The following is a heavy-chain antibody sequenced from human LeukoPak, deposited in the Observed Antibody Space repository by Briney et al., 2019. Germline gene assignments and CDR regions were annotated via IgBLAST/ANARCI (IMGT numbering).Heavy chain of an antibody. Sequence: SETLSLTCTVSGGSISSSSYYWGWIRQPPGKGLEWIGSIYYSGSTYYNPSLKSRVTISVDTSKNQSSLKLSSVTAADTAVYYCASQNGYSYGYDFDYWGQGTLVTVSS. J-gene: IGHJ4*02. V-gene: IGHV4-39*01. CDR2: IYYSGST. CDR1: GGSISSSSYY. CDR3: ASQNGYSYGYDFDY. D-gene: IGHD5-18*01.